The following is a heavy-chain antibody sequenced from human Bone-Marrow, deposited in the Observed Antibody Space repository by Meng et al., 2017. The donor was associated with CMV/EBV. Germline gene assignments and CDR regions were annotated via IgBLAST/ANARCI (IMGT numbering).Heavy chain of an antibody. V-gene: IGHV3-33*01. CDR1: GFTFSSYG. J-gene: IGHJ6*02. Sequence: GGSLRLSCAASGFTFSSYGMHWVRQAPGKGLEWVAVIWYDGSNKYYADSVKGRFTISRDNSKNTLYLQMNSLRAEDTAVYYCARDGSHRSPDYYYYGMDVWGQGTTVTVSS. CDR3: ARDGSHRSPDYYYYGMDV. D-gene: IGHD1-26*01. CDR2: IWYDGSNK.